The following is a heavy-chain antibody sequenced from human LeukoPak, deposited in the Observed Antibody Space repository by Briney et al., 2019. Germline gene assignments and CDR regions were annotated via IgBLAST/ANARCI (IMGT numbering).Heavy chain of an antibody. CDR1: GYPISSGYY. Sequence: SETLSLTCTVSGYPISSGYYWGWIRQPPGKGLEWIGSIYHSGSTYYNPSLKSRVTISVDTSKNQFSLKLSSVTAADTAVYARHLKGGYKAFDYWGQGTLVTVSS. V-gene: IGHV4-38-2*02. CDR3: HLKGGYKAFDY. D-gene: IGHD3-22*01. CDR2: IYHSGST. J-gene: IGHJ4*02.